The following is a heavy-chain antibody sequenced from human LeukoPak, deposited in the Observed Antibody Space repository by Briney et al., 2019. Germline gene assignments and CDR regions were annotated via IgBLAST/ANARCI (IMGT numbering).Heavy chain of an antibody. Sequence: PSETLSLTCTVSGGSISSSSFYWGWLRQPPGKGLERIGTIFYSGSTYYNPSLRSRVTMSVDTSKNQFSLKLSSVTAADTAVYYCARGRSGYSSGWYPYWGQGTLVTVSS. CDR1: GGSISSSSFY. D-gene: IGHD6-19*01. CDR3: ARGRSGYSSGWYPY. V-gene: IGHV4-39*01. CDR2: IFYSGST. J-gene: IGHJ4*02.